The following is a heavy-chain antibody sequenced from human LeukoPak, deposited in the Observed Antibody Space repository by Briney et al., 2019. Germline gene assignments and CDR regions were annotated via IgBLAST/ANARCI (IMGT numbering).Heavy chain of an antibody. D-gene: IGHD6-19*01. CDR2: IYHSGST. Sequence: PSGTLSLTCAVSGGSISSGGYSWSWIRQPPGKGLEWIGYIYHSGSTNYNPSLKSRVTISVDTSKNQFSLKLSSVTAADTAVYYCASGSGWGYIDYWGQGTLVTVSS. J-gene: IGHJ4*02. CDR1: GGSISSGGYS. V-gene: IGHV4-30-2*01. CDR3: ASGSGWGYIDY.